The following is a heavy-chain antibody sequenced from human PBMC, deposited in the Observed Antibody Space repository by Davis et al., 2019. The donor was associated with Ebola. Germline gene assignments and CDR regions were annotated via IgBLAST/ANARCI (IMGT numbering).Heavy chain of an antibody. J-gene: IGHJ4*02. Sequence: GGSLRLSCTASGFTFGDYAMSWVRQAPGKGLEWVGRIKSKTDGEIADCAAPMRGRFTISRDDSKNTMYLQMNGLKTEDTAVYYCTTIGVAGTRTFDYWGQGALVTVSS. CDR1: GFTFGDYA. V-gene: IGHV3-15*01. CDR3: TTIGVAGTRTFDY. D-gene: IGHD6-19*01. CDR2: IKSKTDGEIA.